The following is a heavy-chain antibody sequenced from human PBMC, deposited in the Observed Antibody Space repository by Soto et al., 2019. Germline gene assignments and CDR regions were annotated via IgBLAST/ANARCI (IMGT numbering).Heavy chain of an antibody. CDR3: AGQSRDYYAWFGY. CDR1: GGSFSRISYY. J-gene: IGHJ4*02. Sequence: QLQLQESGPGLVKPSETLSLTCTVSGGSFSRISYYWAWISQPPWQGLEWMGSIYYSGSTYYNPSLKSRVTSSVDTSKNHRSRNVSSVTAADTDVYYCAGQSRDYYAWFGYSGQGSMVIDSS. D-gene: IGHD1-26*01. CDR2: IYYSGST. V-gene: IGHV4-39*01.